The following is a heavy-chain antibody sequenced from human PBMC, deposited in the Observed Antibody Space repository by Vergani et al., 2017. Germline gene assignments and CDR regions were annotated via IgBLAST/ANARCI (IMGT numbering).Heavy chain of an antibody. CDR2: IYYSGST. CDR3: ARPHYDFWSGYYPNWFDP. J-gene: IGHJ5*02. V-gene: IGHV4-39*01. Sequence: QLQLQESGPGLVKPSETLSLTCTVSGGSISSSSYYWGWIRQPPGKGLEWIGSIYYSGSTYYNPFLKSRVTISVDTSKNQFSLKLSSVTAADTAVYYCARPHYDFWSGYYPNWFDPWGQGTLVTVSS. CDR1: GGSISSSSYY. D-gene: IGHD3-3*01.